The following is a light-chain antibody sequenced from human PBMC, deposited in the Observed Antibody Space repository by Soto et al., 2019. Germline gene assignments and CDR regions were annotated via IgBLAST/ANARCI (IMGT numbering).Light chain of an antibody. V-gene: IGLV4-69*01. J-gene: IGLJ2*01. CDR2: LNSDGRH. CDR3: QTSGTGILV. CDR1: SRHSSYA. Sequence: QSVLTQSPSASASLGASVKLTCTLSSRHSSYAIAWHQQQPEKGPRYLMKLNSDGRHTKGDGIPDRYSGSSSGTERYLTISSLQSEDEADYYCQTSGTGILVFGGGTKVTVL.